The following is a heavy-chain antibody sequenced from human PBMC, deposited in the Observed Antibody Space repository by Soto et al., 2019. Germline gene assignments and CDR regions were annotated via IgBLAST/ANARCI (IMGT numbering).Heavy chain of an antibody. CDR1: GFTFSEYD. J-gene: IGHJ4*02. D-gene: IGHD3-16*01. Sequence: QVQLVDSGGDVVQPGMSLSISCAASGFTFSEYDMHWVRQAPGKGLEWVALISYLGTKSEYADSVKGRFTISRDNFKKTVSLQMESLRVEDSAVYFCARTDTGVTYFEFWGRGTLVTVSS. V-gene: IGHV3-33*08. CDR2: ISYLGTKS. CDR3: ARTDTGVTYFEF.